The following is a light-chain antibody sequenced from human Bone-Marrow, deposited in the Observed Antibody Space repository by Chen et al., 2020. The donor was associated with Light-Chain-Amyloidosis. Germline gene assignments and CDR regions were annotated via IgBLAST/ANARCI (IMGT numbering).Light chain of an antibody. CDR3: QQYGSHIT. Sequence: EIVLTQSPGTLSLSPGERATLSLRASQSVTSSYLPWYQQKPGQAPRLLIYGASDRATVIPDRFSGNGSGTDFTRTIISLEPEDFAVYFCQQYGSHITFGHRTRLEIK. V-gene: IGKV3-20*01. CDR2: GAS. CDR1: QSVTSSY. J-gene: IGKJ5*01.